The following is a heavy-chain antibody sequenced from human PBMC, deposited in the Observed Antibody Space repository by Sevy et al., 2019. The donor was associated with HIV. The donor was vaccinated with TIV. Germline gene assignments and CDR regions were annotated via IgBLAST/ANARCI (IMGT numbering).Heavy chain of an antibody. CDR3: TTKRDFWSGYQYFDY. V-gene: IGHV3-15*01. J-gene: IGHJ4*02. D-gene: IGHD3-3*01. CDR1: EFSFSNAW. Sequence: GGSLRLSCAASEFSFSNAWMNWVRQAPGKGLEWVGRIKRKSDGGTTDYSAPVKGRFTISRDDSKNTLYLQMNSLKTEDTAVYYCTTKRDFWSGYQYFDYWGQGTLVTVSS. CDR2: IKRKSDGGTT.